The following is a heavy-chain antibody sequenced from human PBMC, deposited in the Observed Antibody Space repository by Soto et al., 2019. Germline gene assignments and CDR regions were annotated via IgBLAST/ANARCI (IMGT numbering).Heavy chain of an antibody. CDR3: ARANFCSVYYCYTSFAD. CDR2: IHHTGST. D-gene: IGHD3-3*01. Sequence: SETLSLTCTVSGGSISSYYWSWIRQSSQRGLGWIGYIHHTGSTSSHPALRRRVTMSVDTSKNQISLKLTSVTAEDTAVYFCARANFCSVYYCYTSFADWGPGTLVTVSS. J-gene: IGHJ4*02. CDR1: GGSISSYY. V-gene: IGHV4-59*01.